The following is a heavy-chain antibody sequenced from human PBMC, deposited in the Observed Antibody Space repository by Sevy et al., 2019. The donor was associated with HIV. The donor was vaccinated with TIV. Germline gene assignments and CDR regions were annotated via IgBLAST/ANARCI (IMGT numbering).Heavy chain of an antibody. V-gene: IGHV3-30-3*01. Sequence: GGSLRLSCAASGFTFSSYAMHWVRQAPGKGLEWVAVISYDGSNKYYADSVKGRFTISRDNSKNTLYLQMNSLRAEDTVVYYCARDSGYSSSEAYYYYGMDVWGQGTTVTVSS. CDR3: ARDSGYSSSEAYYYYGMDV. CDR2: ISYDGSNK. D-gene: IGHD6-6*01. J-gene: IGHJ6*02. CDR1: GFTFSSYA.